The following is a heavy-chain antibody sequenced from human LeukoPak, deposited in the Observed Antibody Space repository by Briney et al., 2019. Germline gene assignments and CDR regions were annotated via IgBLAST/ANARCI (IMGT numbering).Heavy chain of an antibody. CDR2: ITPIFGTA. CDR1: GGTFSRFT. CDR3: ARSRYCSSTSCKYYFDY. Sequence: GASAKVSCKASGGTFSRFTISWVRQAPGQGFEWMGGITPIFGTANFAQKFQGRVSITADESTSTAFMELSSLRSEDTAVYYCARSRYCSSTSCKYYFDYWGQGTLVTVSS. V-gene: IGHV1-69*13. J-gene: IGHJ4*02. D-gene: IGHD2-2*01.